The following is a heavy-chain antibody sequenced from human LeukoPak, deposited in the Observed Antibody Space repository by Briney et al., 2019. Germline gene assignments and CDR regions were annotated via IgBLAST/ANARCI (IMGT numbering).Heavy chain of an antibody. CDR2: ISSSSSYI. J-gene: IGHJ6*02. CDR1: GFTFSSYS. D-gene: IGHD4-23*01. CDR3: VRETTVVIPGGMDV. Sequence: PGGSLRLSCAASGFTFSSYSMNWVRQAPGKGLEWVSSISSSSSYIYYADSVKGRFTISRDNAKNSLYLQMNSLRAEDTAVYYCVRETTVVIPGGMDVWGQGTTVTVSS. V-gene: IGHV3-21*01.